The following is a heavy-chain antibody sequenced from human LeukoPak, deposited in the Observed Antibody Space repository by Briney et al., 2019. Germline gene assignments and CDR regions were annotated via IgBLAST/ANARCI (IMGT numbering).Heavy chain of an antibody. Sequence: PSETLSLTCTVSGGSISSYYWSWIRQPPGKGLEWIGYIYYSGSTNYNPSLKSRVTTSVDTSKNQFSLKLSSVTAADTAVYYCARELGYYGMDVWGQGTTVTVSS. V-gene: IGHV4-59*12. CDR3: ARELGYYGMDV. CDR2: IYYSGST. CDR1: GGSISSYY. D-gene: IGHD7-27*01. J-gene: IGHJ6*02.